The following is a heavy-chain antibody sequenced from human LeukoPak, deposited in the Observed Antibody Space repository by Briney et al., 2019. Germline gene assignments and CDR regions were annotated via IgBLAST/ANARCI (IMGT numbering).Heavy chain of an antibody. CDR3: ANERMVRGVSSDY. J-gene: IGHJ4*02. V-gene: IGHV4-39*01. CDR1: GGSISSSSYY. CDR2: IYYSGST. D-gene: IGHD3-10*01. Sequence: PSETLSLTCTVSGGSISSSSYYWGWIRQPPGKGLEWIGSIYYSGSTYYNPSLKSRVTISVDTSKNQFSLKLSSVTAADTAVYYCANERMVRGVSSDYWGQGTLVTVSS.